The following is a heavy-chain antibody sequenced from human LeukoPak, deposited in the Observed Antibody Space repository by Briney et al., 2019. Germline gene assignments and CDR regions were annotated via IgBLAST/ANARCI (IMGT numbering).Heavy chain of an antibody. J-gene: IGHJ4*02. CDR1: GGTFSSYA. CDR2: MNPNSGGT. D-gene: IGHD3-22*01. CDR3: AKWTDKWLSFDY. V-gene: IGHV1-2*02. Sequence: ASVEVSCKASGGTFSSYAISWVRQATGQGLEWMGWMNPNSGGTNYAQKFQGRVTMTRDSSITTAYMELTSLRSDDTAVYYCAKWTDKWLSFDYWGQGTLVTVSS.